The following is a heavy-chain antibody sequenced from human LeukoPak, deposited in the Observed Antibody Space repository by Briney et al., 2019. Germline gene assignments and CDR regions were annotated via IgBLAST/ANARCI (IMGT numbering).Heavy chain of an antibody. CDR1: GFTFSSYS. V-gene: IGHV3-21*01. J-gene: IGHJ6*04. Sequence: GGSLRLSCAASGFTFSSYSMNWVRQAPGRGLEWVSSISSSSSYIYYADSVKGRFTISRDNAKNSLYLQMNSLRAEDTAVYYCARDMWWELLGAFGYYYYGMDVWGKGTTVTVSS. CDR3: ARDMWWELLGAFGYYYYGMDV. D-gene: IGHD1-26*01. CDR2: ISSSSSYI.